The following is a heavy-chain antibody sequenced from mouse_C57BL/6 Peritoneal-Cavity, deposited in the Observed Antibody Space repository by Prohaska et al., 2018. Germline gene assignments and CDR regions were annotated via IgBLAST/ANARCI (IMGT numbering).Heavy chain of an antibody. V-gene: IGHV1-69*02. J-gene: IGHJ2*01. CDR2: MDPSDSYT. CDR3: ARWYYGSSFDY. Sequence: KASGTTFTSYWMHWVKQRPGQGLEWIGEMDPSDSYTNYKQKFKGKATLTVDKSSSTAYMQLSSLTSEDSAVYYCARWYYGSSFDYWGQGTTLTVSS. D-gene: IGHD1-1*01. CDR1: GTTFTSYW.